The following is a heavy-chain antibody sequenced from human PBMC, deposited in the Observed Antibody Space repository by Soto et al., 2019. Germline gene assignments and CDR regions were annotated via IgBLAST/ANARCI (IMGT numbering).Heavy chain of an antibody. CDR2: INPSGDST. Sequence: GASVKVSCKASGYTFTSYYMHWVRQAPGQGLEWMGIINPSGDSTSYAQKFQGRVTMTRDTSTSTVYMELSSLRSEDTAVYYCARASSSPDYYYYGMDVWGQGTTVTVSS. CDR1: GYTFTSYY. V-gene: IGHV1-46*01. J-gene: IGHJ6*02. D-gene: IGHD6-6*01. CDR3: ARASSSPDYYYYGMDV.